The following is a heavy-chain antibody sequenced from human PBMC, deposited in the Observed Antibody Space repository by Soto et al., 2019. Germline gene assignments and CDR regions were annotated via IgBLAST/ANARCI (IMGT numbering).Heavy chain of an antibody. CDR3: VRGVIAANCFDF. CDR1: VGTFDSYW. D-gene: IGHD2-15*01. Sequence: PGASLRLSCAASVGTFDSYWMPSVRQVPGKGLVWVSRINNDGSTTNYADSVKGRFTISRDNARNTVYLQMNSLRADDLVVYYCVRGVIAANCFDFWGQATLVTVSS. J-gene: IGHJ4*02. V-gene: IGHV3-74*01. CDR2: INNDGSTT.